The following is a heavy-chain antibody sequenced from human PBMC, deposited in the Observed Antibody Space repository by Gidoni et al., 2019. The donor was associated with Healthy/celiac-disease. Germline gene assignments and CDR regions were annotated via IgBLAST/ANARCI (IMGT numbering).Heavy chain of an antibody. J-gene: IGHJ4*02. D-gene: IGHD6-13*01. CDR1: GFTFSSYS. Sequence: EVQLVESGGGLVQPGGSLRLSCAASGFTFSSYSMNWVRQAPGKGLEWVSYISSSSSTIYYADSVKGRFTISRDNAKNSLYLQMNSLRAEDTAVYYCARDLSYAAAGTWYYFDYWGQGTLVTVSS. V-gene: IGHV3-48*01. CDR2: ISSSSSTI. CDR3: ARDLSYAAAGTWYYFDY.